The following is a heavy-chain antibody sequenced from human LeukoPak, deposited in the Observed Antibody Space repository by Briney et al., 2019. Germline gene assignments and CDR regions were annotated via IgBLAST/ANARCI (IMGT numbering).Heavy chain of an antibody. V-gene: IGHV3-43*02. CDR2: INGDGCAT. D-gene: IGHD2-2*01. CDR3: AKDLGPLMAEVPHALDY. J-gene: IGHJ4*02. CDR1: GFGLDDYV. Sequence: PGGSLRLSCAASGFGLDDYVMHWVRQAPGKGLVWVSLINGDGCATFYADSVKGRFTISRDNNKNSLFLQMDSLRPEDTAFYYCAKDLGPLMAEVPHALDYWGQGTLVTVSS.